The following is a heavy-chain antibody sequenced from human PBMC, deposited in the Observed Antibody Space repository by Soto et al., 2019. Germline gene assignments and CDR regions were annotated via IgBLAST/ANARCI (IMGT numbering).Heavy chain of an antibody. CDR2: INPNSGGT. D-gene: IGHD3-22*01. Sequence: XSVKVSCKASGYTFTCYYMHWVRQAPGQGLEWMGWINPNSGGTNYAQKFQGRVTMTRDTSISTAYMELSRLRSDDTAVYYCASSRRYYDSSGYSPHFDYWGQETLVTVSS. J-gene: IGHJ4*02. CDR1: GYTFTCYY. V-gene: IGHV1-2*02. CDR3: ASSRRYYDSSGYSPHFDY.